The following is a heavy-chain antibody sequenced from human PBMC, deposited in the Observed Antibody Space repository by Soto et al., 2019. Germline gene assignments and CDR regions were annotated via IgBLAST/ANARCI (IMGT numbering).Heavy chain of an antibody. Sequence: QLQLQESGPGLVKPSETLSLTCTVSGGSISSSSYYWGWIRQPPGKGLEWIGSIYYRGRTCYNPCLKSGLTIPVXTSTNHFSLKLSSVTAAYTAVFYCASRGSSSLYGYWGQGTLVTVSS. V-gene: IGHV4-39*01. CDR1: GGSISSSSYY. CDR3: ASRGSSSLYGY. D-gene: IGHD6-13*01. CDR2: IYYRGRT. J-gene: IGHJ4*02.